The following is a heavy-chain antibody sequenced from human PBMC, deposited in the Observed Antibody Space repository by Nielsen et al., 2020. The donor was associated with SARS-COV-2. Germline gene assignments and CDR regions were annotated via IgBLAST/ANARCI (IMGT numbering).Heavy chain of an antibody. D-gene: IGHD5-18*01. J-gene: IGHJ6*02. CDR1: GYTFTSYD. Sequence: ASVKVSCKASGYTFTSYDINWVRQAPGQGLEWMGWMNPNRGNTGYAQKFQGRVTMTRNTSISTAYMELSSLRSEDSAVYYCARWRFSYGLDYYGLDVWGQGTTVTVSS. CDR2: MNPNRGNT. V-gene: IGHV1-8*01. CDR3: ARWRFSYGLDYYGLDV.